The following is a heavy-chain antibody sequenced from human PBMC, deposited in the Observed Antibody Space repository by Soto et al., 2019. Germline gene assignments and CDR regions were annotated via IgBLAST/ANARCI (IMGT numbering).Heavy chain of an antibody. J-gene: IGHJ5*02. CDR3: AGLPGGEGNWFDP. CDR2: IFHSGSS. Sequence: SETLSLTCNVSGASMSSYYWSWVRQPPGKGLEWIGYIFHSGSSNYSPSLKSRVTISIHTSKNQFSLRLSFLTVADTAVYYWAGLPGGEGNWFDPGSQGTLVTVSS. D-gene: IGHD2-2*01. CDR1: GASMSSYY. V-gene: IGHV4-59*01.